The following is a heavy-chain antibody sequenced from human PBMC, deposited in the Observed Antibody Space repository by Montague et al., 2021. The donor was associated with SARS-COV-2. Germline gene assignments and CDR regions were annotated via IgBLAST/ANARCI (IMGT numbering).Heavy chain of an antibody. CDR1: GFIFSNYA. CDR3: AKDTATIRIAVALMDV. CDR2: MSGSGVRR. J-gene: IGHJ6*02. Sequence: SLRLSCAASGFIFSNYAMTWVRQAPGKGLEWVSTMSGSGVRRDYADSVKGRFTISRDSSKNTLYLQMNSLRVEGTAVYYCAKDTATIRIAVALMDVWGQGTTVIVSS. V-gene: IGHV3-23*01. D-gene: IGHD6-19*01.